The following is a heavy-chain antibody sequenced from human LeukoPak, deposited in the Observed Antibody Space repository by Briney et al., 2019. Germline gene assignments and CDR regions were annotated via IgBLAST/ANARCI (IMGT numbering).Heavy chain of an antibody. V-gene: IGHV3-23*01. J-gene: IGHJ4*02. CDR1: GFTFSSYG. CDR3: ARAGYCSGGSCNLFDY. D-gene: IGHD2-15*01. CDR2: ISGSGGST. Sequence: PGGSLRLSCAASGFTFSSYGMSWVRQAPGKGLEWVSAISGSGGSTYYADSVKGRFTISRDNSKNTLYLQMNSLRAEDTAVYYCARAGYCSGGSCNLFDYWDQGTLVTVSS.